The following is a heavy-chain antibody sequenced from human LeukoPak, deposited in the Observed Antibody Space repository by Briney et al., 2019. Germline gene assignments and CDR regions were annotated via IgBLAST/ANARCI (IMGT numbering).Heavy chain of an antibody. D-gene: IGHD6-13*01. V-gene: IGHV4-34*01. CDR1: GGSFSGCY. CDR2: INHSGST. CDR3: ARLRAVTRSSSWLQVRRRFDY. J-gene: IGHJ4*02. Sequence: PSETLSLTCAVYGGSFSGCYWSWIRQPPGKGLEWIGEINHSGSTNYNPSLKSRVTISVDTSKNQFSLKLSSVTAADTAVYYCARLRAVTRSSSWLQVRRRFDYWGQGTLVTVSS.